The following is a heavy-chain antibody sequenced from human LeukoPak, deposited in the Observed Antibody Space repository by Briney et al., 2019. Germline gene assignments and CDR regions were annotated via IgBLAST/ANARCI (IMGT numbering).Heavy chain of an antibody. CDR1: GGSFSGYY. D-gene: IGHD2-2*02. V-gene: IGHV4-34*01. CDR3: ARDRVVVPAAISKLYAFDI. J-gene: IGHJ3*02. CDR2: INHSGST. Sequence: SETLSLTCAVYGGSFSGYYWSWIRQPPGKGLEWIGEINHSGSTNYNPSLKSRVTISVDTSKNQFCLKLSSVTAADTAVYYCARDRVVVPAAISKLYAFDIWGQGTMVTVSS.